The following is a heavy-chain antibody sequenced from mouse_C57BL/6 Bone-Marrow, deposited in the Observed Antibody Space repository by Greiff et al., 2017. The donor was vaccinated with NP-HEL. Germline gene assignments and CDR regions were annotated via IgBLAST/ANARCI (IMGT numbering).Heavy chain of an antibody. J-gene: IGHJ3*01. CDR3: ARESFDYYGSSWFAY. CDR1: GYTFTGYW. CDR2: ILPGSGST. D-gene: IGHD1-1*01. V-gene: IGHV1-9*01. Sequence: QVQLKQSGAELMKPGASVKLSCKATGYTFTGYWIEWVKQRPGHGLEWIGEILPGSGSTNYNEKFKGKATFTADTSSNTAYMQLSSLTTEDSAIYYCARESFDYYGSSWFAYWGQGTLVTVSA.